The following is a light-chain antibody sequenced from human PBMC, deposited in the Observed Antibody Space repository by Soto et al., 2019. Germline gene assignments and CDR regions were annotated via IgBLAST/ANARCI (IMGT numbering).Light chain of an antibody. CDR1: SSDFGGTNY. CDR2: EVT. V-gene: IGLV2-8*01. CDR3: TSYAGSYADVV. Sequence: QSVLTQPPSASGSPGQSVTISCTGASSDFGGTNYVSWYQQHPGKSPKLMIFEVTKRPSGVPDRFSGSKSGNTASLTVSGLQAEGEADYYCTSYAGSYADVVFGGGTKVTVL. J-gene: IGLJ2*01.